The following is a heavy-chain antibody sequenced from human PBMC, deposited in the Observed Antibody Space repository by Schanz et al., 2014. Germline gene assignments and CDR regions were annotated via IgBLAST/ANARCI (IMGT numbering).Heavy chain of an antibody. Sequence: VQLEQSGAEVKKPGSSVKVSCKASGGTFSTYPINWLRQAPGQGLEWMGRIIPIHGIVNYAQRFQDRVRITADKSTSTAYMELSSLRSDDTAGYYCARGGGPEDVFDIWGQGTILTVSS. CDR1: GGTFSTYP. CDR2: IIPIHGIV. J-gene: IGHJ3*02. D-gene: IGHD2-15*01. V-gene: IGHV1-69*02. CDR3: ARGGGPEDVFDI.